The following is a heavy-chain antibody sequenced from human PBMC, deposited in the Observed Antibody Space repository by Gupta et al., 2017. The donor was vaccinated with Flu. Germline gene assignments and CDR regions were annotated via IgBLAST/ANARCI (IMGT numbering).Heavy chain of an antibody. CDR3: ARVSDSTGDYALPFDD. CDR1: GFTFSAYA. CDR2: SKGNYVTK. V-gene: IGHV3-23*01. J-gene: IGHJ4*02. Sequence: EVHMFESGGGLVQPGGSLRLSCATSGFTFSAYAMSWVRQAPGKGLESVSVSKGNYVTKYYAGPGKCRVTISRENYKDTRDLERNRMRAEAKAVDYCARVSDSTGDYALPFDDWGQGTLVTVSS. D-gene: IGHD3-22*01.